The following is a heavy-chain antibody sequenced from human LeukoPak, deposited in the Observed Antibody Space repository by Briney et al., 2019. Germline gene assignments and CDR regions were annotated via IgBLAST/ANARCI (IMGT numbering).Heavy chain of an antibody. Sequence: GESLKISCKGFGYTFISYWVAWVRQMPGKGLEWMGIMYLDESDTRYSPSFQGQVTISVDKSISTAYLHWSSLTASGSAIHYCARLDRNAYSPFDYWGQGTLVTVSS. CDR2: MYLDESDT. J-gene: IGHJ4*02. V-gene: IGHV5-51*01. CDR1: GYTFISYW. D-gene: IGHD5-24*01. CDR3: ARLDRNAYSPFDY.